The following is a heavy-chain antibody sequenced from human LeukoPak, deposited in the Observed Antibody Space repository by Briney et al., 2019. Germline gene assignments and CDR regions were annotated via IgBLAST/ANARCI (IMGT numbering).Heavy chain of an antibody. CDR1: GFTFSSYG. CDR2: IRYDGSNK. D-gene: IGHD6-19*01. Sequence: GGSLRLSCAASGFTFSSYGMHWVRQAPGKGLEWVAFIRYDGSNKYYADSVKGRFTISRDNSENTLYLQMNSLRAEDTAVYYCAKDRGYSSGWYNYWGQGTLVTVSS. CDR3: AKDRGYSSGWYNY. V-gene: IGHV3-30*02. J-gene: IGHJ4*02.